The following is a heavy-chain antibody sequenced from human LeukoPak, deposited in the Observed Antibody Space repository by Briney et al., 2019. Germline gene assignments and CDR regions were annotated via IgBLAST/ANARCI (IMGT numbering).Heavy chain of an antibody. J-gene: IGHJ4*02. V-gene: IGHV4-59*01. CDR3: ARGTLSRGWLQWYYFDY. Sequence: SETLSLTCTVSGGSISSYYWSWIRQPPGKGLEWIGYIYYSGSTNYNPSLKSRVTISVDTSKNQFSLKLSSVTAADTAVYYCARGTLSRGWLQWYYFDYWGQGTLVTVSS. CDR2: IYYSGST. CDR1: GGSISSYY. D-gene: IGHD5-24*01.